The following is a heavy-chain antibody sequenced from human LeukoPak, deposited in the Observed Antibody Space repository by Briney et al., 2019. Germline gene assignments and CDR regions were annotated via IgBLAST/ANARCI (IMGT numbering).Heavy chain of an antibody. D-gene: IGHD3-10*01. CDR3: TFNLGSGSYAFDI. CDR2: IYYSGST. J-gene: IGHJ3*02. Sequence: SETLSLTCTVSGGSISSSSYYWGWIRQPPGKGLEWIGSIYYSGSTYYNPSLESRVTISVDTSKNQFSLKLSSVTAADTAVYYCTFNLGSGSYAFDIWGQGTMVTVSS. V-gene: IGHV4-39*07. CDR1: GGSISSSSYY.